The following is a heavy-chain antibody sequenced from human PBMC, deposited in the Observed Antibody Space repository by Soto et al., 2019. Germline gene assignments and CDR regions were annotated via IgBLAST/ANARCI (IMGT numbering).Heavy chain of an antibody. Sequence: SLRLSCEASGFNFKKFAMGWVRQAPGEGLEWVSGISCCGGSTFYADSVKGRFSLARDDSKNTLSLQLNSLRVEDTAHYYCAKADGEQWLIPHLDNWGQGTQVTVSS. CDR3: AKADGEQWLIPHLDN. CDR2: ISCCGGST. D-gene: IGHD6-19*01. V-gene: IGHV3-23*01. J-gene: IGHJ1*01. CDR1: GFNFKKFA.